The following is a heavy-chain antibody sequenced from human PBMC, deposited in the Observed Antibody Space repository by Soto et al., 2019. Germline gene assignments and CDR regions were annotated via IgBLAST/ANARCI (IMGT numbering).Heavy chain of an antibody. J-gene: IGHJ4*02. D-gene: IGHD3-10*01. CDR1: GGSISSGGYY. Sequence: QVQLQESGPGLVKPSQTLSLTCTVSGGSISSGGYYWSVIRQHPGKGLAWIGYISYSRSTYYNPSLKSRVTISVDTSKNQFSLKLSSVTAADTAVYYCARVWFGGLDDWGQGTLVTVSS. V-gene: IGHV4-31*03. CDR2: ISYSRST. CDR3: ARVWFGGLDD.